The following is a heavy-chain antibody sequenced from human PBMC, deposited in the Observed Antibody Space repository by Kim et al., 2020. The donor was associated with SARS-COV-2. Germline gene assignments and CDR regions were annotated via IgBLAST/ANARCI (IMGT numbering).Heavy chain of an antibody. Sequence: ASVKVSCKVSGYTLTELSMHWVRQAPGKGLEWMGGFDPEDGETIYAQKFQGRVTMTEDTTTDTAYMELSSLRSEDTAVYYCATGPLIYGGNPAGEWFDPWGQGALVTVSS. D-gene: IGHD2-15*01. CDR2: FDPEDGET. CDR1: GYTLTELS. CDR3: ATGPLIYGGNPAGEWFDP. J-gene: IGHJ5*02. V-gene: IGHV1-24*01.